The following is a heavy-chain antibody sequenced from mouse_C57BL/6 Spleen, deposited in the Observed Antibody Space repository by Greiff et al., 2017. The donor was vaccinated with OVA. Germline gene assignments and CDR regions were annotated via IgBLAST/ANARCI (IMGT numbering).Heavy chain of an antibody. D-gene: IGHD1-1*01. CDR2: IHPNSGST. CDR3: ARGDCYGSRGWYCDV. Sequence: QVQLQQPGAELVKPGASVKLSCKASGYTFTSYWMHWVKQRPGQGLEWIGMIHPNSGSTNYNEKFKSKATLTVDKSSRPAYMQLSSLTSEDSAVYDCARGDCYGSRGWYCDVWGTGTTVTVSS. J-gene: IGHJ1*03. CDR1: GYTFTSYW. V-gene: IGHV1-64*01.